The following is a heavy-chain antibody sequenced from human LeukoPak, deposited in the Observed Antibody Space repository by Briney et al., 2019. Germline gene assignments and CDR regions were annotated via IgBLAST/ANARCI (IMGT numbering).Heavy chain of an antibody. V-gene: IGHV1-2*02. CDR1: GYTFTSYY. CDR2: VNPNSGGT. Sequence: ASVTVSFKASGYTFTSYYMHWVRQAPGQGLEWMGWVNPNSGGTNYSQKLQGRVTLPRDTSIRTAYMERSRLRSDDTAVYYCARDPASGLDYWGQRTLVTVSS. CDR3: ARDPASGLDY. D-gene: IGHD3-3*01. J-gene: IGHJ4*02.